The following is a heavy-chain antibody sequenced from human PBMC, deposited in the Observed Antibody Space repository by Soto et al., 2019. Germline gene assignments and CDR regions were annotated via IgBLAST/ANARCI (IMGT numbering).Heavy chain of an antibody. D-gene: IGHD1-7*01. CDR3: ARGRLVAGTVDY. Sequence: QVQLVQSGAEVKKPGASVKVSCKASGYTFTSYDIKWVRQATGQGLEWMGWMNPSTGSTGFAQKFQGRVTMISNTSLSIAYLELSSLTSEDTAGYYCARGRLVAGTVDYWGEGTLFTVSS. CDR1: GYTFTSYD. V-gene: IGHV1-8*01. J-gene: IGHJ4*02. CDR2: MNPSTGST.